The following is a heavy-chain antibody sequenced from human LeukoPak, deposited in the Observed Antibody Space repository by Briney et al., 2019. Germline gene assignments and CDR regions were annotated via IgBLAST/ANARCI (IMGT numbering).Heavy chain of an antibody. CDR1: GGSISSSSYS. CDR2: IYYSGST. CDR3: ARPYGDYALTNWFDP. D-gene: IGHD4-17*01. Sequence: SVTLSLTCTVAGGSISSSSYSWGWIRQPPGKGLEWIGSIYYSGSTYYNPSLKSRVTISVDTSKNQFSLKLSSVTAADTAVYYCARPYGDYALTNWFDPWGQGTLVTVSS. J-gene: IGHJ5*02. V-gene: IGHV4-39*01.